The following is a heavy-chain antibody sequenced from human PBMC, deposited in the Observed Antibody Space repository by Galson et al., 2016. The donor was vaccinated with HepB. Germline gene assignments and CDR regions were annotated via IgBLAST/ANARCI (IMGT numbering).Heavy chain of an antibody. D-gene: IGHD3-10*01. CDR2: ISASGETT. J-gene: IGHJ4*02. V-gene: IGHV3-23*01. CDR3: AKDSRYFGSGSWDGPTGNFDY. Sequence: SLRLSCAASGFTFKSYDMTWVRQAPGKGLEWISTISASGETTYYADSVKGRFTVSRDNSNKTLSLQMNSLRAEDTALYCGAKDSRYFGSGSWDGPTGNFDYWGQGTLVTVSS. CDR1: GFTFKSYD.